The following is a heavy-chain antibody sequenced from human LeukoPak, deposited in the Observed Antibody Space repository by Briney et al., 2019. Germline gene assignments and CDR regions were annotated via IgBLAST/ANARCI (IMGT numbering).Heavy chain of an antibody. Sequence: ASVKVSCKASGGTFSSYAISWVRQAPGQGLEWMGWISAYNGNTNYAQKLQGRVTMTTDTSTSTAYMELRSLRSDNTAVYYCAREVQNIVDFDYWGQGTLVTVSS. CDR3: AREVQNIVDFDY. D-gene: IGHD2/OR15-2a*01. V-gene: IGHV1-18*01. J-gene: IGHJ4*02. CDR1: GGTFSSYA. CDR2: ISAYNGNT.